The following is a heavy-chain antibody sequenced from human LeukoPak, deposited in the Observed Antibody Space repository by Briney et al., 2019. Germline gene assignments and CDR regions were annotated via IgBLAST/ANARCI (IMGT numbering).Heavy chain of an antibody. J-gene: IGHJ4*02. CDR3: ARRATPYCSGGSCHEYYFDY. D-gene: IGHD2-15*01. Sequence: PSETLSLTCTVSGGSISSGSYYWSWIRQPAGKGLEWIGRIYTSGSTNYNPSLKSRVTISVDTSKNQFSLKLSSVTAADTAVYYCARRATPYCSGGSCHEYYFDYWGQGTLVTVSS. CDR2: IYTSGST. CDR1: GGSISSGSYY. V-gene: IGHV4-61*02.